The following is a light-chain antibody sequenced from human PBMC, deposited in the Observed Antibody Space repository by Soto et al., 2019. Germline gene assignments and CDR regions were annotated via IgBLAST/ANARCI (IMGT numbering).Light chain of an antibody. CDR2: SYN. CDR1: SSNIGSNY. Sequence: QSVLTQPPSASGTPGQRITISCSGSSSNIGSNYIYWYQQFPGAAPKLLFFSYNQRASGVPDRFSASKSGTSASLGISGLRSEDEADYHCAAWDDSLRGWVFGGGTKVTVL. J-gene: IGLJ3*02. CDR3: AAWDDSLRGWV. V-gene: IGLV1-47*02.